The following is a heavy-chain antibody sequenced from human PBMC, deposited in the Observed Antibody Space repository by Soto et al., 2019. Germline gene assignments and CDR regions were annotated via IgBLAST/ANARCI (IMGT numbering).Heavy chain of an antibody. D-gene: IGHD3-10*01. CDR2: ISWNSGSI. CDR1: GFTFDDYA. V-gene: IGHV3-9*01. J-gene: IGHJ6*04. Sequence: GGSLRLSCAASGFTFDDYAMHWVRQAPGKGLEWVSGISWNSGSIGYADSVKGRFTISRDNAKNSLYLQMNSLRAEDTALYYCAKDSRYYYGSGSSLDVWGKGTTVTVSS. CDR3: AKDSRYYYGSGSSLDV.